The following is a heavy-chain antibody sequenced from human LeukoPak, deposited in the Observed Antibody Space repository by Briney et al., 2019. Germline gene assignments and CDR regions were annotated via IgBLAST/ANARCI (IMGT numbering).Heavy chain of an antibody. J-gene: IGHJ4*02. CDR1: GYTFTSYY. V-gene: IGHV1-46*01. CDR2: INPSGGST. Sequence: ASVKVSCKASGYTFTSYYMHWVRQAPGQGLEWMGIINPSGGSTSYAQKFQGRVTITADESTSTAYMELSSLRSEDTAVYYCARAYDEDIVVVVAATLYYWGQGTLVTVSS. D-gene: IGHD2-15*01. CDR3: ARAYDEDIVVVVAATLYY.